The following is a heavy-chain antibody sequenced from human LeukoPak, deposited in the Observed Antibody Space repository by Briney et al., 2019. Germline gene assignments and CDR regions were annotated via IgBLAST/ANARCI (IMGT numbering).Heavy chain of an antibody. J-gene: IGHJ5*01. V-gene: IGHV3-74*01. D-gene: IGHD6-13*01. CDR2: VNLDATRT. CDR3: ARVGHGSSWFDS. Sequence: PGGSLRLSCAASGFNFSSYWMHWVRQAPGKGLVWVSRVNLDATRTTYTDSVKGRFTISRDNSKNILYLEMTSLQIEDTSLYFCARVGHGSSWFDSWGQGTLITVSS. CDR1: GFNFSSYW.